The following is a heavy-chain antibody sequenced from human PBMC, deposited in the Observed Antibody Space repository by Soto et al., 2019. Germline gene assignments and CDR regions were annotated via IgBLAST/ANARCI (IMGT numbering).Heavy chain of an antibody. CDR3: ARDSSAANGVLDH. CDR1: GYTFTNYY. V-gene: IGHV1-46*04. J-gene: IGHJ4*02. Sequence: WASVKVSCKASGYTFTNYYLHWVRQAPGQGLEWVGMINPSARSASYAQKLRGRLTMDRDTSTTTVYMELSRLTFEDTAVYFCARDSSAANGVLDHWGQGTLVTVSS. D-gene: IGHD6-6*01. CDR2: INPSARSA.